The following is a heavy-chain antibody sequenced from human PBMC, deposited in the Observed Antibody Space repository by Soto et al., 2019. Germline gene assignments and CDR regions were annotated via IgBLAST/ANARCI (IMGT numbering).Heavy chain of an antibody. V-gene: IGHV3-9*01. CDR2: ISWESGSK. Sequence: ISCEPPGCKFSNYPMRPFRQKTGKCVEWVSGISWESGSKGYADSVKGRFTISRDNAKNSLYLEMNSLRPEDTARYFCVKDHDEDLGYDLDYLNYWGQGTLVTVSP. D-gene: IGHD5-12*01. CDR1: GCKFSNYP. CDR3: VKDHDEDLGYDLDYLNY. J-gene: IGHJ4*02.